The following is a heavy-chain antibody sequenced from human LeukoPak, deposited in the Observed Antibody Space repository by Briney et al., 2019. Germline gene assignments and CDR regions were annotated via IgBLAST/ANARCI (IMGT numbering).Heavy chain of an antibody. CDR2: INHSGST. J-gene: IGHJ3*01. D-gene: IGHD3-22*01. CDR3: ASRSFYDSSGYYSP. Sequence: SETLSLTCAVYGGSFSGYYWSWIRQPPGKGLEWIGEINHSGSTNYNPSLKSRVTISVDTSKNQFSLKLSSVTAADTAVYYCASRSFYDSSGYYSPWGQGTMVTVSS. V-gene: IGHV4-34*01. CDR1: GGSFSGYY.